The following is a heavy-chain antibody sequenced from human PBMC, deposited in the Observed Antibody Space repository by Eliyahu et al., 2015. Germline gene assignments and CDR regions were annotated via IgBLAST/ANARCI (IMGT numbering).Heavy chain of an antibody. CDR1: GFTFNTYS. CDR2: ISGDAQSK. Sequence: EEQLLESGGGLVQPGGSLRLSCVASGFTFNTYSFSWVRQAPGKGLEWVSSISGDAQSKFYAESVRGRFTISRDNSRSTLYLQMNGLRANDSXLYYCVSFEFWGQGTQVTVS. V-gene: IGHV3-23*01. J-gene: IGHJ4*02. CDR3: VSFEF.